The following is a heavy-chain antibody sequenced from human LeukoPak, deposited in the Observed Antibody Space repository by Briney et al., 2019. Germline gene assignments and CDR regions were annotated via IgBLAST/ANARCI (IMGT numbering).Heavy chain of an antibody. CDR2: IYYSGST. Sequence: SETLSLACTLSVGSISSSSYCWGWIRQRPAKGLDWIGSIYYSGSTYYNPSLKSRVTISVDTSKNQFSLKLSSVTAADTAVYYCARGRDYDFWSGYGGPFDYWGQGTLVTVSS. J-gene: IGHJ4*02. CDR1: VGSISSSSYC. V-gene: IGHV4-39*07. CDR3: ARGRDYDFWSGYGGPFDY. D-gene: IGHD3-3*01.